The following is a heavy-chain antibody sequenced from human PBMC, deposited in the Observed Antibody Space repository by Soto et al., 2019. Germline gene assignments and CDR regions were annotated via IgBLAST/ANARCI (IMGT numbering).Heavy chain of an antibody. CDR2: VKSQTDGGAT. Sequence: LRLSCTASGFTFYNTWMIWVRQAPGKRLEWVGRVKSQTDGGATDYTAPVRGRFTISRDDSENTLYLQMNSLQTDDTAVYYCTTDRRSGYDPQFDFWGQGTLVTVSS. D-gene: IGHD5-12*01. CDR3: TTDRRSGYDPQFDF. V-gene: IGHV3-15*01. J-gene: IGHJ4*02. CDR1: GFTFYNTW.